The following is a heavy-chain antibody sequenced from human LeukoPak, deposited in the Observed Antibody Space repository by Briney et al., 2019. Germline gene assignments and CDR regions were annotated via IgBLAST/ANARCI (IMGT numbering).Heavy chain of an antibody. CDR3: ARFAYCGGDCYSVLDY. Sequence: ASVKVSCKASGYTFTGYYMHWVRQAPGQGLEWMGWISAYNGNTNYAQKLQGRVTMTTDTSTSTAYMELRSLRSDDTAVYYCARFAYCGGDCYSVLDYWGQGTLVTVSS. CDR2: ISAYNGNT. V-gene: IGHV1-18*04. CDR1: GYTFTGYY. J-gene: IGHJ4*02. D-gene: IGHD2-21*02.